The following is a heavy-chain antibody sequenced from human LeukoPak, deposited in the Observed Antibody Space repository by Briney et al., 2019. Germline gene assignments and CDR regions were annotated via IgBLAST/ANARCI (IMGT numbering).Heavy chain of an antibody. D-gene: IGHD5-12*01. V-gene: IGHV5-51*01. CDR2: IYPGDSDT. CDR1: GYSFTSYW. CDR3: ARYGDIVVNTYYFDY. Sequence: GESLKISCKGSGYSFTSYWIGWVRQMPGKGLEWMGIIYPGDSDTRYSPSFQGQVTISADKSISTAYLQWSSLKASDTAMYYCARYGDIVVNTYYFDYWGQGTLVTVSS. J-gene: IGHJ4*02.